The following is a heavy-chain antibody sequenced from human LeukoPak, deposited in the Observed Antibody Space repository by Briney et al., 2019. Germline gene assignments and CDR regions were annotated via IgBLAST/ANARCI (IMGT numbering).Heavy chain of an antibody. D-gene: IGHD3-3*01. J-gene: IGHJ5*02. CDR3: AKDRPSITIFGVVIKDWFDP. CDR2: KRYEGSNK. CDR1: GFTFSSYG. Sequence: GGSLRLSCAASGFTFSSYGMHWVRQAPGKGLEGLAFKRYEGSNKYYAGSVKGPFTISRDNSKNTLYLQMNSLRAEDTGVYFCAKDRPSITIFGVVIKDWFDPWGQGTLVTVSS. V-gene: IGHV3-30*02.